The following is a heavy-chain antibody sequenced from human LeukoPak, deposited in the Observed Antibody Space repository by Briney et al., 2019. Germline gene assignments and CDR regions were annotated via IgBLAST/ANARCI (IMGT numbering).Heavy chain of an antibody. J-gene: IGHJ6*02. CDR1: GLTFTKYW. CDR2: ISYDGSNK. CDR3: ARDLDYGDSLGMDV. D-gene: IGHD4-17*01. Sequence: GDSLRLSCAASGLTFTKYWMTWVRQAPGKGLEWVAVISYDGSNKYYADSVKGRFTISRDNSKNTLYLQMNSLRAEDTAVYYCARDLDYGDSLGMDVWGQGTTVTVSS. V-gene: IGHV3-30*03.